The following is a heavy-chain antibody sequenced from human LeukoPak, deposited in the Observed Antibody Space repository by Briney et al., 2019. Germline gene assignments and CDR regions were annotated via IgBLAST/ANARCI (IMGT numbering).Heavy chain of an antibody. V-gene: IGHV3-30*04. CDR1: GFTFSSYA. D-gene: IGHD4-17*01. Sequence: PGGSLRLSCAASGFTFSSYAMHWVRQAPGKGLEWVAVISYDGSNKYYADSVKGRFTISRDNSKNTLYVQMNSLRAEDTAVYYCARVWKLTTEAPFDYWGQGTLVTVSS. J-gene: IGHJ4*02. CDR2: ISYDGSNK. CDR3: ARVWKLTTEAPFDY.